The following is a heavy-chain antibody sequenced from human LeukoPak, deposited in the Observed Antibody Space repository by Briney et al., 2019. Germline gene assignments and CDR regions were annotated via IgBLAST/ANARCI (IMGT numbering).Heavy chain of an antibody. J-gene: IGHJ5*02. CDR2: ISYDGSNK. CDR3: AKGIVLDP. CDR1: GFTLSSYA. Sequence: GGSLRLSCAASGFTLSSYAMHWVRQAPGKGLEWVAVISYDGSNKYYADSVKGRFTISRDNSKNTLYLQMNSLRAEDTAVYYCAKGIVLDPWGQGTLVTVSS. D-gene: IGHD3-16*02. V-gene: IGHV3-30*04.